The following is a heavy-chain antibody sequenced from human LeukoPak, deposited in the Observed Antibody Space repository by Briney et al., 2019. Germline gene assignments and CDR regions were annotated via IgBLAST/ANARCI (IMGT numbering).Heavy chain of an antibody. CDR3: ARVRPYRTYYYYYMDV. CDR2: INHSGST. D-gene: IGHD2-2*01. Sequence: SETLSLTCAVYGGSFSGYYWSWIRQPPGKGLEWIGEINHSGSTNYNPSLKSRVTISVDTSKNQFSLKLSSVTAADTAVYYCARVRPYRTYYYYYMDVWGKGTTVTVSS. V-gene: IGHV4-34*01. J-gene: IGHJ6*03. CDR1: GGSFSGYY.